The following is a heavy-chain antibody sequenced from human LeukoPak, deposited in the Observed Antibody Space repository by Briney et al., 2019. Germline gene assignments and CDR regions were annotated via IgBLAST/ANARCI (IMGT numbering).Heavy chain of an antibody. J-gene: IGHJ4*02. CDR3: ARGSGSYFPFDS. Sequence: PSETLSLTCTVSGGSISSNYWNWLRQPPGKGLEWIGDVYYSGTTNCNPSLKSRVTISVDTSKNQFSLKVTSVTAADTAVYYCARGSGSYFPFDSWGQGTLVTVSS. V-gene: IGHV4-59*01. CDR1: GGSISSNY. CDR2: VYYSGTT. D-gene: IGHD6-19*01.